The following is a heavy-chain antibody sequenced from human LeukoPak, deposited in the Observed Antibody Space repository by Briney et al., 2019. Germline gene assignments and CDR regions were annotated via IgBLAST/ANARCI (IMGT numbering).Heavy chain of an antibody. CDR3: ARDLITMVRGVRRHDAFDI. V-gene: IGHV3-30*02. J-gene: IGHJ3*02. CDR2: IRYDGSNK. D-gene: IGHD3-10*01. CDR1: GFIFSDYY. Sequence: GGSLRLSCAASGFIFSDYYMSWVRQAPGKGLEWVAFIRYDGSNKYYADSVKGRFTISRDNSKNTLYLQMNSLRAEDTAVYYCARDLITMVRGVRRHDAFDIWGQGTMVTVSS.